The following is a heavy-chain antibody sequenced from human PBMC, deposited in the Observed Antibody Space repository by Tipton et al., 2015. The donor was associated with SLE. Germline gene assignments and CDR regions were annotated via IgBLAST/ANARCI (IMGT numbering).Heavy chain of an antibody. CDR3: ARFYDSSGYYQGWFDP. Sequence: GLVKPSQTLSLTCVISGDSIYSSSATWDWIRQSPSRGLEWLGRTYYRAKWSNDYAASVKSRLTINPDSSKNQFSLHLSSVTAADTAVYYCARFYDSSGYYQGWFDPWGQGTLVTVSS. D-gene: IGHD3-22*01. J-gene: IGHJ5*02. V-gene: IGHV6-1*01. CDR1: GDSIYSSSAT. CDR2: TYYRAKWSN.